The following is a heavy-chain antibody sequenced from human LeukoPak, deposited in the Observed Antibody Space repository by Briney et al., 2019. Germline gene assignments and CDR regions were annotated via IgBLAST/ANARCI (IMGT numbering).Heavy chain of an antibody. CDR1: GYTFTGYY. CDR3: ARDLSYSGGDAMGDI. J-gene: IGHJ3*02. D-gene: IGHD2-21*01. V-gene: IGHV1-2*06. Sequence: ASVKVSCKASGYTFTGYYIHWVRQAPGQGLEWMGRSNPNSGGTNYAQKFQGRVTMTRDTSISTAYMELSRLRSDDTAMYYCARDLSYSGGDAMGDIWGQGTMVTVSS. CDR2: SNPNSGGT.